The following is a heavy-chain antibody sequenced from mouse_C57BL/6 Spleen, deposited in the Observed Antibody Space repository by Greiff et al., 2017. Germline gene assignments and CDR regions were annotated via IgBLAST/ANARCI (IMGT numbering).Heavy chain of an antibody. D-gene: IGHD1-1*01. J-gene: IGHJ4*01. Sequence: QVQLQQSGAELVKPGASVKLSCKASGYTFTSYWMHWVKQRPRQGLEWIGMIHPYSGSTNYNETFKNKATLTVDKSSSTAYMQLSSLTSEDSAVYYCASPIYYYGSSYVGYAMAYWGQGTSVTVSA. CDR3: ASPIYYYGSSYVGYAMAY. CDR2: IHPYSGST. CDR1: GYTFTSYW. V-gene: IGHV1-64*01.